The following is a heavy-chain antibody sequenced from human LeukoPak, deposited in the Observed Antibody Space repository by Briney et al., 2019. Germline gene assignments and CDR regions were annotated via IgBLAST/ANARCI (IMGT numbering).Heavy chain of an antibody. CDR3: ARERYYYDSSGYGDAFDI. J-gene: IGHJ3*02. V-gene: IGHV1-69*06. CDR1: GGTFSSYV. D-gene: IGHD3-22*01. Sequence: SVKVSCKASGGTFSSYVISWVRQAPGQGLEWMGGIIPIFGTANYAQKFQGRVTITADKSTSTAYMELSSLRSEDTAVYYCARERYYYDSSGYGDAFDIWGQGTMVTVSS. CDR2: IIPIFGTA.